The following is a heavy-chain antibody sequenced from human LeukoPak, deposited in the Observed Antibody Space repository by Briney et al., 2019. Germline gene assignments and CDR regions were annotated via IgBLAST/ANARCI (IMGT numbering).Heavy chain of an antibody. CDR1: GFTFSTYA. CDR2: ISDGGDST. J-gene: IGHJ4*02. V-gene: IGHV3-23*01. Sequence: GGSLRLSCAASGFTFSTYAMSWVPQAPGKGLEWVSTISDGGDSTYYADSVKGRFTISRDNSKNTLYLQMNSLRAEDTAVYYCAKGSSTSWPSFDYWGQGTLVTVSS. CDR3: AKGSSTSWPSFDY. D-gene: IGHD6-13*01.